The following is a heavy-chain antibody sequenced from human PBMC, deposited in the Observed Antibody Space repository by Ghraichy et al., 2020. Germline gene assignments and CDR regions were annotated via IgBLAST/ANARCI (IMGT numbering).Heavy chain of an antibody. CDR3: ARGRYGYCSGGSCYVMGY. Sequence: ETLSLTCAVYGGAFSGYYWSWIRQPPGKGLEWIGEINHSGSTNYNPSLKSRVTISVDTSKNQFSLKLSSVTAADTAVYYCARGRYGYCSGGSCYVMGYWGQGTLVTVSS. D-gene: IGHD2-15*01. CDR2: INHSGST. V-gene: IGHV4-34*01. J-gene: IGHJ4*02. CDR1: GGAFSGYY.